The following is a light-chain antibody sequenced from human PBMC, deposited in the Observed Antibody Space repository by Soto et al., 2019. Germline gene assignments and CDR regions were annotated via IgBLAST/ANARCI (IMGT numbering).Light chain of an antibody. J-gene: IGKJ1*01. CDR1: QGINNY. CDR2: AAS. CDR3: QKYNSAPPWT. V-gene: IGKV1-27*01. Sequence: DFQMTQSPSSLSASVGDRVTITCRAMQGINNYLAWYQQNPGRVPKLMIYAASALQSGVPSRFSGSGSGTDFTLTISSLQPEDVATYYCQKYNSAPPWTFGQGTKVEI.